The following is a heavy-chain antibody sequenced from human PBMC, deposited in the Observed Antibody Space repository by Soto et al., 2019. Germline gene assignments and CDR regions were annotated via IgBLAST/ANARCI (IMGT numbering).Heavy chain of an antibody. V-gene: IGHV4-59*01. CDR1: GGSISGYY. CDR3: ARDLWGYCGTDCYPLDV. D-gene: IGHD2-21*02. J-gene: IGHJ6*02. CDR2: MYSTGST. Sequence: QVQLQESGPGLVKPSETLSLTCTVSGGSISGYYWSWIRQPPGKGLEWIGYMYSTGSTVYNPSFKSRVTISVDTSKSQLSLRLNSVTAADTAVYYCARDLWGYCGTDCYPLDVWGQGTTVTVSS.